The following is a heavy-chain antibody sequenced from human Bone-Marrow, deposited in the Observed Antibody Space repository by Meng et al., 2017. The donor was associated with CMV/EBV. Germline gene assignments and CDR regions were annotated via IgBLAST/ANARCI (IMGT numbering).Heavy chain of an antibody. Sequence: SVKVSCQASGGTFSSYAISWVRQAPGQGLEWMGGIIPILGIANYAQKFQGRVTITADKSTSTAYMELSSLRSEDTAVYYCARISAAEGNNWFDPWGQGTLVTVSS. CDR1: GGTFSSYA. D-gene: IGHD1-26*01. CDR3: ARISAAEGNNWFDP. V-gene: IGHV1-69*10. J-gene: IGHJ5*02. CDR2: IIPILGIA.